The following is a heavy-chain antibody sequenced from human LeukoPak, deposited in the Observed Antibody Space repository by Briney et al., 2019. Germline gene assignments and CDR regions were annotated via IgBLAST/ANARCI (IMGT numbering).Heavy chain of an antibody. CDR2: IGTAGDT. J-gene: IGHJ3*02. CDR3: SRGGAPAGYAYDI. CDR1: GFTFRNFD. V-gene: IGHV3-13*01. Sequence: GGSLRLSCATSGFTFRNFDLHWVRQATGEGLEWVSAIGTAGDTYYPDSVKGRFTISRDNAMNSFYLQMNNLRVGDTAVYYCSRGGAPAGYAYDIWGHGTVVTVSS. D-gene: IGHD6-13*01.